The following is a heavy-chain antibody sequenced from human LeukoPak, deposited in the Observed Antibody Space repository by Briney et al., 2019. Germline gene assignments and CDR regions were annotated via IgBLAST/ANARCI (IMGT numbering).Heavy chain of an antibody. CDR1: GYTFTSYD. CDR3: GRDRRYCSSTTCYAGYYYYYYMDV. J-gene: IGHJ6*03. D-gene: IGHD2-2*01. V-gene: IGHV1-8*03. Sequence: ASVKVSCKASGYTFTSYDINWVRQATGQGLEWMGWMNPNSGNTGYAQKFQGRVTITRNTPISTAYMERSSLTSEDRSVYYCGRDRRYCSSTTCYAGYYYYYYMDVWGKGTTVTISS. CDR2: MNPNSGNT.